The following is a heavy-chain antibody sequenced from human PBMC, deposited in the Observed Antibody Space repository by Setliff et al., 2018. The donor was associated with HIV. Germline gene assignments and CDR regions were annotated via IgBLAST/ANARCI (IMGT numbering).Heavy chain of an antibody. D-gene: IGHD6-13*01. CDR3: ARGAAAGTEYYYYGMDV. CDR1: GFTFKTYS. Sequence: GGSLRLSCVGSGFTFKTYSMNWVRQAPGKGLEWLSYIKTDGGTTYDADSVEGRLTISRDNAKNSLYLQMDNLTVDDTAVYFCARGAAAGTEYYYYGMDVWGQGTTVTVSS. V-gene: IGHV3-48*01. CDR2: IKTDGGTT. J-gene: IGHJ6*02.